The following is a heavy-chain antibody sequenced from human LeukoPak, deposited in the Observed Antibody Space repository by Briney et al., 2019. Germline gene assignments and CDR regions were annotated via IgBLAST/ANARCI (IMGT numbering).Heavy chain of an antibody. CDR1: GFTFSSYS. CDR2: IKQDGSEK. CDR3: ARGMGDY. Sequence: GGSLRLSCAASGFTFSSYSMNWVRQAPGKGLEWVANIKQDGSEKYYVDSVKGRFTISRDNAKNSLYLQMNSLRAEDTAVYYCARGMGDYWGQGTLVTVSS. J-gene: IGHJ4*02. V-gene: IGHV3-7*01. D-gene: IGHD2-8*01.